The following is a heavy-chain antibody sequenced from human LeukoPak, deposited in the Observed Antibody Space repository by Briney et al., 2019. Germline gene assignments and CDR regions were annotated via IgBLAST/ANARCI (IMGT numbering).Heavy chain of an antibody. CDR2: INTNTGNP. CDR1: GYTFTSYA. J-gene: IGHJ6*02. Sequence: ASVKVSCKASGYTFTSYAMNWVRQAPGQGLEWMGWINTNTGNPTYAQGFTGRFVFSLDTSVSTAYLQISSLKAEDTAVYYCARDYDSSGYYYWDYYGMDVWGQGTTVTVSS. V-gene: IGHV7-4-1*02. D-gene: IGHD3-22*01. CDR3: ARDYDSSGYYYWDYYGMDV.